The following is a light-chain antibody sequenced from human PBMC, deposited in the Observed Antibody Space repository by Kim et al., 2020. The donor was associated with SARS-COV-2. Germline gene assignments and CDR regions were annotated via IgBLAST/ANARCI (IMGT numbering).Light chain of an antibody. V-gene: IGLV3-21*04. CDR2: YDS. CDR3: QVWDSSSDHWV. J-gene: IGLJ3*02. Sequence: SYELTQPPSVSVAPGKTARTTCGGNNIGSKSVHWYQQKPGQAPVLVIYYDSDRPSGIPERFSGSNSGNTATLTISRVEVGDEADYYCQVWDSSSDHWVFGGGTQLTVL. CDR1: NIGSKS.